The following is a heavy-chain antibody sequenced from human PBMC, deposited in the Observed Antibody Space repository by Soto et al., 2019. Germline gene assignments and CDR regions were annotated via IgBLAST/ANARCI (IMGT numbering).Heavy chain of an antibody. Sequence: QVQLVQSGAEVKKPGASVKVSCKASGYTFPSYGISWVRQGAGQGLEWMGWISAYNGNTKYAQKLQGRVTMTTDTSTSTAYMELRSLRSDDTAVYYCARDLGGSYYAPVDYWGQGTLVTVSS. CDR1: GYTFPSYG. D-gene: IGHD1-26*01. CDR2: ISAYNGNT. J-gene: IGHJ4*02. V-gene: IGHV1-18*01. CDR3: ARDLGGSYYAPVDY.